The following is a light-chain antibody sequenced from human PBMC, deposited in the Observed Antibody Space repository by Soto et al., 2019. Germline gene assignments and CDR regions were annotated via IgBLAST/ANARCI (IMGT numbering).Light chain of an antibody. CDR2: DTS. J-gene: IGKJ1*01. Sequence: EVVLTHSPATLSVSPGAGATLSFTAMQSVSSYLGWYQQKPGQAPRLLIYDTSNRATGIPDRFSGSGSGTDFTLTISRLEPEDFAVYYCQQYGSSGTFGQGTKVDIK. V-gene: IGKV3-20*01. CDR3: QQYGSSGT. CDR1: QSVSSY.